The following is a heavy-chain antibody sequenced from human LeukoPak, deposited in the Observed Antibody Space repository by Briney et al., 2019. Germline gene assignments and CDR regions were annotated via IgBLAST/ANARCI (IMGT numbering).Heavy chain of an antibody. J-gene: IGHJ5*02. CDR3: ARDGSKSCSGGSCYLNWFDP. D-gene: IGHD2-15*01. CDR2: INQDGSEE. Sequence: PGGSLRLSCGASGSSFSDYWMTWVRQAPGKGLEWVANINQDGSEEYYVASVKGRFTISRDNAKNSLYLQMTSPRAEDTAVHYCARDGSKSCSGGSCYLNWFDPWGQGTLVTVSS. CDR1: GSSFSDYW. V-gene: IGHV3-7*01.